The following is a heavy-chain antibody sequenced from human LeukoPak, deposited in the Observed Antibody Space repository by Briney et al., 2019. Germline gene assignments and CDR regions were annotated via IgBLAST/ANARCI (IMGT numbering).Heavy chain of an antibody. CDR3: ARKGGYSGYDPFDY. Sequence: SETLSLTCTVSGGSISSYYWSWIRQPAGKGLEWIGRIYTTGSTNYNPSLKSRVTMSVDTSKNQFSLKLSSVTAADTAVYYCARKGGYSGYDPFDYWGQGTLVTVSS. D-gene: IGHD5-12*01. CDR2: IYTTGST. J-gene: IGHJ4*02. V-gene: IGHV4-4*07. CDR1: GGSISSYY.